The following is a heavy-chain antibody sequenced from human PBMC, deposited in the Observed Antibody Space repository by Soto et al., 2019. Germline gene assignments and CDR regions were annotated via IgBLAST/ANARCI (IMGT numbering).Heavy chain of an antibody. J-gene: IGHJ5*01. D-gene: IGHD6-13*01. Sequence: QVQLVESGGGVVQPGRSLRLSCAASGFTFSYYGMHWVRQTPGKGLEWVAVIWYDGSNKYYVDSVKGRFTVSRDNSKNTLYLEMRSPRADDTGFYYCARTSVPAAAATWFDSWGQGTQVTVSS. CDR3: ARTSVPAAAATWFDS. V-gene: IGHV3-33*01. CDR1: GFTFSYYG. CDR2: IWYDGSNK.